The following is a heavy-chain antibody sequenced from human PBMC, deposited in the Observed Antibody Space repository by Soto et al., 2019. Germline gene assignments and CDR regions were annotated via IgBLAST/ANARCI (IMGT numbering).Heavy chain of an antibody. D-gene: IGHD1-1*01. J-gene: IGHJ6*02. CDR3: ARDRLEASIYGMDV. CDR2: VYNSGRI. Sequence: PSETLSLPCSVSGCSLIGYYWSWIRQPAGKGLEWIGRVYNSGRINYNPSLKNRVTMSVDMSKNQFSLKMTSVTAADTAVYYCARDRLEASIYGMDVWGRGTTVTVSS. CDR1: GCSLIGYY. V-gene: IGHV4-4*07.